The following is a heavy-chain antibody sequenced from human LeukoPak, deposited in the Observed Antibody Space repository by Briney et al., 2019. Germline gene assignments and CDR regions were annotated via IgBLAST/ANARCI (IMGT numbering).Heavy chain of an antibody. CDR2: ISIYNDNI. J-gene: IGHJ4*02. Sequence: ASGKLSCKASGYTFSRYSISWVRQAPGQGLEWKGWISIYNDNINYAQNLQVRVTITTDTSTSTAYMELRSLRSDDTAVYYCARGFNNGYCYEFFGDWGQGTLVTVSS. CDR3: ARGFNNGYCYEFFGD. CDR1: GYTFSRYS. D-gene: IGHD3-22*01. V-gene: IGHV1-18*01.